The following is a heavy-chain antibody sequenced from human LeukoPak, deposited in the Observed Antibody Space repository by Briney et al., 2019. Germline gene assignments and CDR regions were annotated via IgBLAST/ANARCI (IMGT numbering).Heavy chain of an antibody. CDR3: AKDGVLRYFDWMIVTYYFDY. J-gene: IGHJ4*02. V-gene: IGHV3-11*01. CDR2: ISSSGSTI. CDR1: GFTFSDYF. Sequence: GGSLRLSCAASGFTFSDYFMSWIRQAPGKGLEWVSYISSSGSTIYYADSVKGRFTISRDNAKNSLYLQMNSLRAEDTAVYYCAKDGVLRYFDWMIVTYYFDYWGQGTLVTVSS. D-gene: IGHD3-9*01.